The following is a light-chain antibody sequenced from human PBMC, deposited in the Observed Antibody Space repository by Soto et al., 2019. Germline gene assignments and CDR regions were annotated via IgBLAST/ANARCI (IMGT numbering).Light chain of an antibody. V-gene: IGLV2-8*01. CDR2: EVV. Sequence: QSALTQPPSASGSPGQTGTISCTGTKNDIAVYYFVSWYQHHPGKAPKLIIYEVVQRPSGVPDRFSGSKPGNTPSLPVSAPQAAGEADYFCESYAGSNTYGFGSGTKVTVL. CDR1: KNDIAVYYF. CDR3: ESYAGSNTYG. J-gene: IGLJ1*01.